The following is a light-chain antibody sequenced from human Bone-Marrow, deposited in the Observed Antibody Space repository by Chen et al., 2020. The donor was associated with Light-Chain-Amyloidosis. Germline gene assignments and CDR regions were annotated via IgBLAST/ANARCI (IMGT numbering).Light chain of an antibody. Sequence: YVLPQPSSVSVAPGQTATLACGVNNIGSTSVHWYQQPPGQAPLLAVYDDSDRPSGIPERLSGSNAGNTATLTISRVEAGDEADYYCQVWDRSSDRPVFGGGTKLTVL. J-gene: IGLJ3*02. CDR2: DDS. CDR1: NIGSTS. CDR3: QVWDRSSDRPV. V-gene: IGLV3-21*02.